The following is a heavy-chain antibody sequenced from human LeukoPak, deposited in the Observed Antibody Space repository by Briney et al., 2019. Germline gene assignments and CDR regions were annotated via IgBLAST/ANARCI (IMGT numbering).Heavy chain of an antibody. Sequence: ASVKVSCKASGGTFSSYAISWVRQAPGQGLEWMGGIIPIFGTANYAQKFQGRVTITTDESTSTAYMELSSLRSEDTAVYYCARGDSSSWYGGHWFDPWGQGTLVTVSS. D-gene: IGHD6-13*01. CDR1: GGTFSSYA. V-gene: IGHV1-69*05. CDR2: IIPIFGTA. CDR3: ARGDSSSWYGGHWFDP. J-gene: IGHJ5*02.